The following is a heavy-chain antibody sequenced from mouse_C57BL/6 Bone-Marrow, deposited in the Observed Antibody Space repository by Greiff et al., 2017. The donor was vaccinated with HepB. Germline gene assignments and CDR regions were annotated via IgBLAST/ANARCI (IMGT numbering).Heavy chain of an antibody. Sequence: QVQLQQSGAELVKPGASVKLSCKASGYTFTEYTIHWVKQRSGQGLEWIGWFYPGSGSIKYNEKFKDKATLTADKSSSTVYMALSRLTSEDSAVYFCARHEEDGCQGPGGPWFAYWGQGTLVTVSA. CDR2: FYPGSGSI. V-gene: IGHV1-62-2*01. D-gene: IGHD2-3*01. CDR1: GYTFTEYT. J-gene: IGHJ3*01. CDR3: ARHEEDGCQGPGGPWFAY.